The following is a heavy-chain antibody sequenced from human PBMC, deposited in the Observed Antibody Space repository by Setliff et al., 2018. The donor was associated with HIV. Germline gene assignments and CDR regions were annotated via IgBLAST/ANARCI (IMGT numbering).Heavy chain of an antibody. CDR2: VYHSGKT. J-gene: IGHJ5*02. Sequence: PSETLPLTCTVSGQFISDGYYWGWIRQPPGKGLEWIGSVYHSGKTYYNPSLKSRVTMSADTSKNQISLMLRSMTAADTAVYYCAKHDFGEGSCFDPWGQGSLVTVSS. V-gene: IGHV4-38-2*02. D-gene: IGHD3-16*01. CDR3: AKHDFGEGSCFDP. CDR1: GQFISDGYY.